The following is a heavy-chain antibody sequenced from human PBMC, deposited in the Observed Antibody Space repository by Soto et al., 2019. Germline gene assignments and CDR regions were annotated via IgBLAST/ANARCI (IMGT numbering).Heavy chain of an antibody. CDR1: GYSFTNYW. D-gene: IGHD2-2*02. CDR2: IDPSDSYI. CDR3: ARHDCSSTRCYNFGMDV. J-gene: IGHJ6*02. Sequence: GESLKISCKGSGYSFTNYWISWVRQMPGKGLEWMGRIDPSDSYIKYSPSFQGHVTISADNSISTAYLQWSSLKASDTAMYYCARHDCSSTRCYNFGMDVWGQGTTVTVS. V-gene: IGHV5-10-1*01.